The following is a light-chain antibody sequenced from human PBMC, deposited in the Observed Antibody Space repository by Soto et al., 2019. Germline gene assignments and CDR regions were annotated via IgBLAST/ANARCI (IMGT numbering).Light chain of an antibody. CDR1: QSVSSN. CDR2: GAS. CDR3: QQYNNWPPYT. V-gene: IGKV3-15*01. Sequence: EIVMTQSPATLSVSPGERATLSCRASQSVSSNLAWYQQKPGQAPRRLIYGASTRATGIPSRFSGSGSGTEFTLTISSLQSEDFAVYYCQQYNNWPPYTCGQRTKLEIK. J-gene: IGKJ2*01.